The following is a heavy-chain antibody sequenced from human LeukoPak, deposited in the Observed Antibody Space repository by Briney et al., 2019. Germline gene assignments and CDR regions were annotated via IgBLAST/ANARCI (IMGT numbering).Heavy chain of an antibody. CDR3: ASLHCSSTSCYGGVSYYYYGMDV. CDR1: GGTFSSYA. Sequence: AASVKVSCKASGGTFSSYAISWVRQAPGQGLEWMGGIIPIFGTANYAQKFQGRVTITADESTSTAYMELSSLRSEDTAVYYCASLHCSSTSCYGGVSYYYYGMDVWGQGTTVIVSS. CDR2: IIPIFGTA. D-gene: IGHD2-2*01. V-gene: IGHV1-69*13. J-gene: IGHJ6*02.